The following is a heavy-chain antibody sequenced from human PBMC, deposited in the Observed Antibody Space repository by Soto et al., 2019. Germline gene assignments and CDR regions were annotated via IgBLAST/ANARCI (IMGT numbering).Heavy chain of an antibody. CDR2: IYYSGST. CDR1: GGSISSYY. J-gene: IGHJ6*03. V-gene: IGHV4-59*01. Sequence: SETLSLTCTVSGGSISSYYWSWIRQPPGKGLEWIGYIYYSGSTNYNPSLKSRVTISVDTSKNQFSLKLSSVTAADTAVYYCAAPPGGVEVPVAKVSTPGREKNYYYYMDVGRKGTTVTVSS. CDR3: AAPPGGVEVPVAKVSTPGREKNYYYYMDV. D-gene: IGHD2-2*01.